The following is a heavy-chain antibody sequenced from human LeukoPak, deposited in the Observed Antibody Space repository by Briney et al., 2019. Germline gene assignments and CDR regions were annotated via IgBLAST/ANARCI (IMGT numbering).Heavy chain of an antibody. V-gene: IGHV3-23*01. CDR2: LSGSGGST. D-gene: IGHD2-21*01. J-gene: IGHJ4*02. CDR1: GFTFSSYA. Sequence: GGSLRLSCAASGFTFSSYAMSWVRQAPGKGLEWVSALSGSGGSTYYADSVKGRFTISRDNSKNTLYLQMNSLRAEDTAVYYCAKLPSIVVVIAIFYFDYWGQGTLVTVSS. CDR3: AKLPSIVVVIAIFYFDY.